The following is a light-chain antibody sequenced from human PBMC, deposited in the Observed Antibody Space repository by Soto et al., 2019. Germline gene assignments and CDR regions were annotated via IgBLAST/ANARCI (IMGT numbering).Light chain of an antibody. CDR2: GAS. CDR3: QQWIRWT. Sequence: EIVMTQSPDTLSVSPGDRATLSCRASESVGTNVAWFQQRPGQAPRLLIYGASTRVAGIPDRFSGSGSDTEFTLTISNLRSEDFAIYHCQQWIRWTFGQGTRVELK. V-gene: IGKV3-15*01. CDR1: ESVGTN. J-gene: IGKJ1*01.